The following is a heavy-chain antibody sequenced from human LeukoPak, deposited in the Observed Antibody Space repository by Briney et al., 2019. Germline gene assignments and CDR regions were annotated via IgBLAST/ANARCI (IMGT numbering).Heavy chain of an antibody. J-gene: IGHJ4*02. D-gene: IGHD4-17*01. CDR2: MNPNSGNT. Sequence: ASVKVSCKASGYTFTSYVINWVRQATGQGLEWMGWMNPNSGNTGYAQKFQGRVTMTRNTSISTAYMELSSLRSEDTAVYYCARGLYGEHSFDYWGQGTLVTVSS. CDR3: ARGLYGEHSFDY. CDR1: GYTFTSYV. V-gene: IGHV1-8*01.